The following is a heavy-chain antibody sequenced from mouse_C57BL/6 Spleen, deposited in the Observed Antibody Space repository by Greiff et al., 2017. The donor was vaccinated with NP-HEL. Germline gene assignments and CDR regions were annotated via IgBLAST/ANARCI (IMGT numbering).Heavy chain of an antibody. J-gene: IGHJ1*03. CDR1: GYTFTSYW. Sequence: VQLQQSGAELVKPGASVKLSCKASGYTFTSYWMHWVKQRPGQGLEWIGMIHPNSGSTNYNEKFKSKATLTVDKSSSTAYMQLSSLTSEDSAVYYCARPIYYGNYGWYFDVWGTGTTVTVSS. CDR3: ARPIYYGNYGWYFDV. V-gene: IGHV1-64*01. D-gene: IGHD2-1*01. CDR2: IHPNSGST.